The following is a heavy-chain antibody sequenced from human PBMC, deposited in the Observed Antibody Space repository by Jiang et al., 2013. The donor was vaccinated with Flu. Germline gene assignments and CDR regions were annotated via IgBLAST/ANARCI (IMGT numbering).Heavy chain of an antibody. J-gene: IGHJ4*02. Sequence: SQTLSLTCAISGDSVSSNSVAWNWIRQSPSRGLEWLGRTYYRSKWYNDYAISVNGRITINPDTSKNQFSLQLNSVTPEDTAVYYCARGASGWYYFDYWGQGTLVTVSS. CDR2: TYYRSKWYN. V-gene: IGHV6-1*01. CDR1: GDSVSSNSVA. D-gene: IGHD6-19*01. CDR3: ARGASGWYYFDY.